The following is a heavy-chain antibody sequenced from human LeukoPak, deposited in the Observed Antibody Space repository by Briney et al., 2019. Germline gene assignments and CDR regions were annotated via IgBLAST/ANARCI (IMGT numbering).Heavy chain of an antibody. CDR3: FTGSAYYYDS. D-gene: IGHD3-22*01. Sequence: PGGSLRLSCAASGFTFSRYAMHWVRQAPGKGLEWVAVTSPDGNEKYYADSVKGRFTISRDNSKNTVFLQMSSLSTEDTAVYSCFTGSAYYYDSWGQGTLVTVSS. J-gene: IGHJ5*01. CDR1: GFTFSRYA. V-gene: IGHV3-30*15. CDR2: TSPDGNEK.